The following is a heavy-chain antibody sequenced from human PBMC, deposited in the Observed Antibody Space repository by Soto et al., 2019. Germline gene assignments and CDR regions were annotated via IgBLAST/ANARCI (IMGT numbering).Heavy chain of an antibody. CDR1: GFTFNTCA. J-gene: IGHJ4*02. CDR2: ISGGGGSA. V-gene: IGHV3-23*01. D-gene: IGHD1-26*01. CDR3: AKGLDSRSYSEIDC. Sequence: GGSLRLSCAASGFTFNTCAMSWVRQAPGKGLEWVAGISGGGGSAFYADSVKGRFTISRDTSKDTLYLQMNSLRPEDTAVYYCAKGLDSRSYSEIDCWGQGTLVTVSS.